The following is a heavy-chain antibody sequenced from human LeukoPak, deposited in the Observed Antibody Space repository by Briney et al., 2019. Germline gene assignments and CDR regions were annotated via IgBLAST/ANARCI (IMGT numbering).Heavy chain of an antibody. J-gene: IGHJ4*02. CDR2: IYYSGST. V-gene: IGHV4-61*01. D-gene: IGHD3-10*01. CDR1: GGSVSSGSYY. Sequence: SENLSLTCTVYGGSVSSGSYYWSWLRQPPGKGLEWIGYIYYSGSTNYNPSLKSRVTISVDTSKNQFSLKLSSVTAADTAVYYCATGGSGSYPRHNFDYWGQGTLLTVSS. CDR3: ATGGSGSYPRHNFDY.